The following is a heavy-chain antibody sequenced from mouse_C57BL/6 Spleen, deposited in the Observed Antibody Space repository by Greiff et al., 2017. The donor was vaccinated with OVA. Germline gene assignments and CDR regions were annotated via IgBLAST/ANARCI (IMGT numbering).Heavy chain of an antibody. CDR2: INPNNGGT. Sequence: EVQLQQSGPELVKPGASVKIPCKASGYTFTDYNMDWVKQSHGKSLEWIGDINPNNGGTIYNQKFKGKATLTVDKSSSTAYMELRSLTSEDTAVYYCARKEPWVVATDYAMDYWGQGTSVTVSS. J-gene: IGHJ4*01. CDR3: ARKEPWVVATDYAMDY. D-gene: IGHD1-1*01. V-gene: IGHV1-18*01. CDR1: GYTFTDYN.